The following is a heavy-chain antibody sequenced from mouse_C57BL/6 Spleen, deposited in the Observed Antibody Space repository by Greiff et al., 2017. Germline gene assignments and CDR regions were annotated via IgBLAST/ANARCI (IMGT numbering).Heavy chain of an antibody. CDR1: GYTFTSYW. CDR2: IHHTSGSP. Sequence: VQLQQPGAELVKPGASVKLSCKASGYTFTSYWMHWVKQRPGQGIEWIGMIHHTSGSPNSNEKFKSKATLTVDKSSRTAYMQLSSLTAEDSAVYYCARTGTRWYFDDWGTGTTVTVSS. J-gene: IGHJ1*03. D-gene: IGHD4-1*01. CDR3: ARTGTRWYFDD. V-gene: IGHV1-64*01.